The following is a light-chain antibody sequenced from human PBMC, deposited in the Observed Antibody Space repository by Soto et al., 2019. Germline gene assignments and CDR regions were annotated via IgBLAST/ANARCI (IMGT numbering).Light chain of an antibody. V-gene: IGKV1-9*01. J-gene: IGKJ4*01. CDR1: QDISRY. CDR3: QQVSGYPLT. CDR2: PAS. Sequence: IQLTQSPSSLSASVGDRVTITCRASQDISRYLAWYQQKPGRAPQLLIYPASNLQSGVPSRVSGSGSRKDFTLTIGGLQPEDFATYNCQQVSGYPLTFGGGNRVEIK.